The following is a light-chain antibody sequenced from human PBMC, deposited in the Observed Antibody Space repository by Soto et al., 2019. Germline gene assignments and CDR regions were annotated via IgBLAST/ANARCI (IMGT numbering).Light chain of an antibody. J-gene: IGLJ3*02. V-gene: IGLV2-8*01. Sequence: QSALTQPPSASGSPGQSVTISCTGTSSDVGGYNYVSWYQQHPGKAPKLMIYEVSKRPSGVPDRFSGSKSGNTAYLTVSGLQAEDEADYYCSSYAGSNIWVFGGGTKVTVL. CDR2: EVS. CDR3: SSYAGSNIWV. CDR1: SSDVGGYNY.